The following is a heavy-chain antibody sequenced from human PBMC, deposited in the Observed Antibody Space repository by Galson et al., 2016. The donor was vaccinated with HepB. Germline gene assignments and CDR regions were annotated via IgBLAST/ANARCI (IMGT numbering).Heavy chain of an antibody. CDR2: IHYSGST. J-gene: IGHJ4*02. V-gene: IGHV4-31*03. CDR3: ARDKNERGYSYGHFDY. CDR1: GGSISSGGHY. Sequence: TLSLTCTVSGGSISSGGHYWSWIRQHPGKGLEWIGYIHYSGSTYYNPSLESRVSISVDTSKNQFSLKLSSVTAADTAVYYCARDKNERGYSYGHFDYWAREPWSPSPQ. D-gene: IGHD5-18*01.